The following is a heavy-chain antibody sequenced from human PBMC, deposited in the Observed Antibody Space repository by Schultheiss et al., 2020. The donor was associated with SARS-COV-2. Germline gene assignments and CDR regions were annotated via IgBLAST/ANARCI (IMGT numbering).Heavy chain of an antibody. CDR3: ARTPFDHGYAFDI. V-gene: IGHV3-30-3*01. CDR1: GFTFSDYY. Sequence: GGSLRLSCAASGFTFSDYYMSWIRQAPGKGLEWVAVISYDGSNKYYADSVKGRFTISRDNSKNTLYLQMNSLRAEDTAVYYCARTPFDHGYAFDIWGQGTMVTVSS. CDR2: ISYDGSNK. D-gene: IGHD3-10*01. J-gene: IGHJ3*02.